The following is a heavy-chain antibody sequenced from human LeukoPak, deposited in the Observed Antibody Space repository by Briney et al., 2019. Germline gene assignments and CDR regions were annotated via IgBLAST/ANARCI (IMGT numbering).Heavy chain of an antibody. CDR2: ISGSGGST. J-gene: IGHJ6*02. CDR1: GFSFSSNW. D-gene: IGHD3-9*01. CDR3: AKDLASALTGLRLYGMDV. Sequence: GGSLRLSCIVSGFSFSSNWMSWVRQAPGKGLEWVSAISGSGGSTYYADSVKGRFTISRDNSKNTLYLQMNSLRAEDTAVYYCAKDLASALTGLRLYGMDVWGQGTTVTVSS. V-gene: IGHV3-23*01.